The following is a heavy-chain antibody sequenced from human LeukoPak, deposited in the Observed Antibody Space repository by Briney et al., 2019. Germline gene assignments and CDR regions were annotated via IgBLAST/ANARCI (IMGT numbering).Heavy chain of an antibody. D-gene: IGHD1-26*01. J-gene: IGHJ4*02. Sequence: GGSLRLSCAASGFTFSSYWMSWVRQAPGKGLDWVANIKKDGSEKYYVKSVKGRFTISRDNDKNSLYLQMNSLRAEDTAVYYCARDPEEWELLFDYWGQGTLVTVSS. V-gene: IGHV3-7*01. CDR3: ARDPEEWELLFDY. CDR1: GFTFSSYW. CDR2: IKKDGSEK.